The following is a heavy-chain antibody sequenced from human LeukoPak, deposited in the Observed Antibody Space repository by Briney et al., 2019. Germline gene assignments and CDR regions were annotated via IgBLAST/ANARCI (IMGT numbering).Heavy chain of an antibody. Sequence: GASVTVSCKASGYTFTGYYMHWVRQAPGQGLEWMGWINPNSGGTNYAQKFQGRVTMTRDTSISTAYMELSRLRSDDTAVYYCARDRAGRQQLERGAFDIWGQGTMVTVSS. CDR1: GYTFTGYY. D-gene: IGHD6-13*01. V-gene: IGHV1-2*02. CDR3: ARDRAGRQQLERGAFDI. J-gene: IGHJ3*02. CDR2: INPNSGGT.